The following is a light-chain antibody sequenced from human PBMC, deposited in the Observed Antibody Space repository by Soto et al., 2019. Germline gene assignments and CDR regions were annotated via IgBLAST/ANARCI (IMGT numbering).Light chain of an antibody. CDR1: QSVSSSY. Sequence: EIVLTQSPGTLSLSPGERATLSCRASQSVSSSYLAWYQQKPGQAPRLLMYGASSRATGVPDRFSGSGSGADFTLNISRLEPEDFAVYYCQHYGSSTSTFRQGTKVEIK. CDR2: GAS. V-gene: IGKV3-20*01. J-gene: IGKJ1*01. CDR3: QHYGSSTST.